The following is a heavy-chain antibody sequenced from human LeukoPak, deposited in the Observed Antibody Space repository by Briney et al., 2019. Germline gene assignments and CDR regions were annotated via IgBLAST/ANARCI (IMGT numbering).Heavy chain of an antibody. CDR3: AREDIVLMVYAIVLDY. V-gene: IGHV3-74*01. CDR1: GFTFSTFW. CDR2: IKTDGSIT. D-gene: IGHD2-8*01. J-gene: IGHJ4*02. Sequence: PGGSLRLSCAASGFTFSTFWMHWVRQAPGEGLVWLARIKTDGSITDYADSVKGRFAISRDNARNTLYLQMNSLRAEDTAVYYCAREDIVLMVYAIVLDYWGQGTLVTVSS.